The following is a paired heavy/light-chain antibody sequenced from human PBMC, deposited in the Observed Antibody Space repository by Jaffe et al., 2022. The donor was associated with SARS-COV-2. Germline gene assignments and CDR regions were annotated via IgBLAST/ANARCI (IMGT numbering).Heavy chain of an antibody. CDR3: VRDHFIIGVVAGMFDS. CDR1: GFTFSNYA. J-gene: IGHJ4*02. D-gene: IGHD6-19*01. Sequence: QVQLVESGGGVVQPGRSLRLSCAASGFTFSNYAMHWVRQAPGKGLEWVALIWYDGDNKYYADSVKGRFTVSRDNSKNTLYLQMNSLRAEDTAVYYCVRDHFIIGVVAGMFDSWGQGTLVTVSS. CDR2: IWYDGDNK. V-gene: IGHV3-33*01.
Light chain of an antibody. V-gene: IGKV1-33*01. CDR3: QQYDKFPLT. J-gene: IGKJ4*01. Sequence: DIQMTQSPSSLSASVGDRVTITCQASQDIGNYLNWYQQKPGKAPKLLINDAVNLETAVPSRFSGSGSGTDFTFTISSLQPEDFATYFCQQYDKFPLTFGGGTTVEI. CDR1: QDIGNY. CDR2: DAV.